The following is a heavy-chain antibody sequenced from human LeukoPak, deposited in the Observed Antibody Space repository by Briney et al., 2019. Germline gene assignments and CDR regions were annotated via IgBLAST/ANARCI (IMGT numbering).Heavy chain of an antibody. J-gene: IGHJ4*02. CDR3: ARNAGFGSSWYCLHY. Sequence: PGRSLRPSCSASGFHFSSYVMHWVRQAPGKGLEWVAVISYDGSDTYYAHSVKGRFTISRDNSTSTLYLQMNSLRVDDTAVYYGARNAGFGSSWYCLHYWGQGTLVTVSS. V-gene: IGHV3-30-3*01. D-gene: IGHD6-13*01. CDR1: GFHFSSYV. CDR2: ISYDGSDT.